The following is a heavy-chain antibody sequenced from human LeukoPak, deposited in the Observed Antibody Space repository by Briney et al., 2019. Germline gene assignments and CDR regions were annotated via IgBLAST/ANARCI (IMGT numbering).Heavy chain of an antibody. V-gene: IGHV3-21*01. J-gene: IGHJ6*02. CDR2: ISSSSSYI. CDR3: ARFIAAAAYGMDV. Sequence: PGGSLRLSCAASGFTFSSYPIHWVRQAPGKGLEWVSSISSSSSYIYYADSVKGRFTISRDNAKNSLYLQMNSLRAEDTAVYYCARFIAAAAYGMDVWGQGTTVTVSS. D-gene: IGHD6-13*01. CDR1: GFTFSSYP.